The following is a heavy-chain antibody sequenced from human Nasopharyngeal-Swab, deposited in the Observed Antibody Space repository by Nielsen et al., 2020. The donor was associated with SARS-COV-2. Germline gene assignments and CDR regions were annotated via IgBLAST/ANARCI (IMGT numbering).Heavy chain of an antibody. D-gene: IGHD3-9*01. CDR3: ARDLSLRYFDWSPGGLWFDP. CDR2: MNPNSGNT. J-gene: IGHJ5*02. V-gene: IGHV1-8*01. Sequence: WVRQAPGQGLEWMGWMNPNSGNTGYAQKFQGRVTMTRNTSISTAYMELSSLRSEDTAVYYCARDLSLRYFDWSPGGLWFDPWGQGTLVTVSS.